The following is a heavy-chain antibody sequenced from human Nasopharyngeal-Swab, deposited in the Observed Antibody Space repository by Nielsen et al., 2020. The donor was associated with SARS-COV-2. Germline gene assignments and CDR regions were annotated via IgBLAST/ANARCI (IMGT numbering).Heavy chain of an antibody. Sequence: GESLKISCAASGFIFSDYGVNWVRQAPGTGLEWVSYISSGATNVYSADSVKGRFTISRDNARNSLYLQMNSLRDEDTAIYYCARCSGFICAFDIWGQGAMVSVSS. CDR2: ISSGATNV. CDR1: GFIFSDYG. J-gene: IGHJ3*02. CDR3: ARCSGFICAFDI. D-gene: IGHD2-15*01. V-gene: IGHV3-48*02.